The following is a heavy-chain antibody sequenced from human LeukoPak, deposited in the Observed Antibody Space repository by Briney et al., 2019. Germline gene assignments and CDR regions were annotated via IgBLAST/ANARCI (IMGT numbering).Heavy chain of an antibody. CDR2: ISAYNGNT. CDR3: ARTAGAVHHIVVVTDWFDP. Sequence: GASVKVSCKASGYTFTSYCISWVRQAPGQGVEWMGWISAYNGNTNYAQKLQGRVTMTTDTSTSTAYMELRSLRSDDTAVYYCARTAGAVHHIVVVTDWFDPWGQGTLVTVSS. V-gene: IGHV1-18*01. D-gene: IGHD2-21*02. J-gene: IGHJ5*02. CDR1: GYTFTSYC.